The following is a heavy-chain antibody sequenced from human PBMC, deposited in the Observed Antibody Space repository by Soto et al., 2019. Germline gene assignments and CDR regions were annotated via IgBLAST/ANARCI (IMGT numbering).Heavy chain of an antibody. J-gene: IGHJ6*02. V-gene: IGHV1-69*13. D-gene: IGHD6-6*01. CDR1: GGTFSSYA. Sequence: GASVKVSCKASGGTFSSYAISWVRQAPGQGLEWMGGIIPIFGTANYAQKFQGRVTITADESTSTAYMELSSLRSEDTAVYYCATAFSSGFIAARGEYYYYGMDVWGQGTTVTVSS. CDR3: ATAFSSGFIAARGEYYYYGMDV. CDR2: IIPIFGTA.